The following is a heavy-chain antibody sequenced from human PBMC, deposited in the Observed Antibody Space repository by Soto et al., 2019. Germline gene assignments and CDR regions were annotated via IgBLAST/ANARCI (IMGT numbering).Heavy chain of an antibody. D-gene: IGHD6-19*01. V-gene: IGHV3-9*01. CDR3: AKIRNSGGFYFFDY. CDR1: GFRFEDSA. Sequence: EVQLVESGGGLVQPGRSLRLSCAASGFRFEDSAMHWVRQAPGKGLEWVSGISWNSGSVVYADSVRGRFTISRDNAKNSLYMEMISLRPEDTALYFCAKIRNSGGFYFFDYWGQGTLVTVSS. CDR2: ISWNSGSV. J-gene: IGHJ4*02.